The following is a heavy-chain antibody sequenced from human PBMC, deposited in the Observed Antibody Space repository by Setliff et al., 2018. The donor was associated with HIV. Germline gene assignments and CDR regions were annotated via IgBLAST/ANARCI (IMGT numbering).Heavy chain of an antibody. CDR2: IYTSGST. V-gene: IGHV4-4*07. CDR1: GGSISSYY. D-gene: IGHD6-19*01. Sequence: PSETLSLTCTVSGGSISSYYWSWIRQPAGKGLEWIGGIYTSGSTNYNPSLKSRVTMSVDTSKNQFSLKLSYMTAADTAVYDCARETGSYGSGWYWGDAIDIWGQGTMVTVSS. CDR3: ARETGSYGSGWYWGDAIDI. J-gene: IGHJ3*02.